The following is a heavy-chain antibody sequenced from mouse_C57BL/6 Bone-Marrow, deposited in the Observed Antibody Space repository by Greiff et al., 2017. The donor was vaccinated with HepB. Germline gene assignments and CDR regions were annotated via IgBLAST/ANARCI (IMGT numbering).Heavy chain of an antibody. CDR1: GYTFTSYW. Sequence: QVQLQQPGAELVMPGASVKLSCKASGYTFTSYWMHWVKQRPGQGLEWIGEIDPSDSYTNYNQKFKCKSTLTVDTSSSTAYMQLSSLTSKDSAVYYCARRGYGNYWYFDVWGTGTTVTVSS. CDR2: IDPSDSYT. CDR3: ARRGYGNYWYFDV. J-gene: IGHJ1*03. V-gene: IGHV1-69*01. D-gene: IGHD2-1*01.